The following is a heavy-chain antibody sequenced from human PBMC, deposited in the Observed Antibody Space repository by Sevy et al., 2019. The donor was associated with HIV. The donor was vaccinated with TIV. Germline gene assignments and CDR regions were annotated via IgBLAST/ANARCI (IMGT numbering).Heavy chain of an antibody. CDR1: GFTFTYAW. V-gene: IGHV3-15*07. D-gene: IGHD1-26*01. CDR3: IWDHDFCYSMDD. CDR2: LKSKASGGTA. Sequence: GGSLRLSCAASGFTFTYAWMNWVRQVPGKGLERVGRLKSKASGGTADYAAPVKGRFIISRDDSKNTLYLQMNNLKTDDTGVYYCIWDHDFCYSMDDWGQGTTVTVSS. J-gene: IGHJ6*02.